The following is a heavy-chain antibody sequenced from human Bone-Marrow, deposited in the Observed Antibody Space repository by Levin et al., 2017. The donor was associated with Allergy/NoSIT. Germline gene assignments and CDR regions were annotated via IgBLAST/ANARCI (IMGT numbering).Heavy chain of an antibody. J-gene: IGHJ4*02. CDR1: GVTGSPNY. V-gene: IGHV3-53*01. Sequence: LSLTCAASGVTGSPNYMTWVRQAPGKGLEWVSLIYSGERGSTYYADSVKGRFTISRDSSRNTVFLAINSLRAEDTAIYYCAKVEGVEYSYGVDYWGQGTLVTVAS. CDR3: AKVEGVEYSYGVDY. CDR2: IYSGERGST. D-gene: IGHD6-6*01.